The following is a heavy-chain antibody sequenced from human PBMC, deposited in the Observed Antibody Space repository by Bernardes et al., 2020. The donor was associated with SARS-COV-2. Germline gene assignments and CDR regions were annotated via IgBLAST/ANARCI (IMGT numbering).Heavy chain of an antibody. CDR1: GYTLTELS. CDR3: ATGPAGPTYSSSWYLWWIFDY. CDR2: FDPEDGET. V-gene: IGHV1-24*01. J-gene: IGHJ4*02. Sequence: ASVKVSCKVSGYTLTELSMHWVRQAPGKGLEWMGGFDPEDGETIYAQKFQGRVTMTEDTSTDTAYMELSSLRSEDTAVYYCATGPAGPTYSSSWYLWWIFDYWGQGTLVTVSS. D-gene: IGHD6-13*01.